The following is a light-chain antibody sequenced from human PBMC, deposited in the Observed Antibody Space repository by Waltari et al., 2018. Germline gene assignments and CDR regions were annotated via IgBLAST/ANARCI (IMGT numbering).Light chain of an antibody. CDR1: SSNLGSNT. V-gene: IGLV1-44*01. J-gene: IGLJ3*02. CDR2: SNN. Sequence: QSVLPQPSSASGTPGQSVNSSCSGSSSNLGSNTLNWYQQLPGTAPKLLIYSNNQRPSGVPDRFSGSKSGTSASLAISGLQSEDEADYYCVAWDDSLNGWVFGGGTKLTVL. CDR3: VAWDDSLNGWV.